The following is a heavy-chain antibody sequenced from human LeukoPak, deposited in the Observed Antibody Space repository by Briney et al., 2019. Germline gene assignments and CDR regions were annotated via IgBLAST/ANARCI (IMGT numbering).Heavy chain of an antibody. J-gene: IGHJ3*02. V-gene: IGHV4-59*08. CDR3: ARSAYYYDVDI. CDR2: ISYSGST. CDR1: AGSISRYY. D-gene: IGHD3-22*01. Sequence: PSETLTLSCTVSAGSISRYYWSWIRQPPGKGLDWIGYISYSGSTNYNPSLKSRVTISIDTSKNQFSLKLSSVTAADTALYYCARSAYYYDVDIWGQGTMVTVSS.